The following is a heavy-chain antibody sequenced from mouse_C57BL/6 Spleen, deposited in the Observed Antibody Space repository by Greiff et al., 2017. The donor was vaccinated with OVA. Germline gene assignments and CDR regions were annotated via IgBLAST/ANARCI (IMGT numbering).Heavy chain of an antibody. CDR1: GYTFTDYN. D-gene: IGHD2-2*01. CDR2: INPNNGGT. CDR3: ARLWLRRRDIVYYYAMDY. J-gene: IGHJ4*01. V-gene: IGHV1-18*01. Sequence: EVQLVESGPELVKPGASVKIPCKASGYTFTDYNMDWVKQSHGKSLEWIGDINPNNGGTIYNQKFKGKATLTVDKSSSTAYMELRSLTSEDTAVYYCARLWLRRRDIVYYYAMDYWGQGTSVTVSS.